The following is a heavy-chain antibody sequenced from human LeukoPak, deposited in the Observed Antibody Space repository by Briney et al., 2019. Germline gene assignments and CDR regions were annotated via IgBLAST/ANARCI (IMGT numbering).Heavy chain of an antibody. CDR3: ARGLVGATDIDY. CDR1: GGSISSYY. D-gene: IGHD1-26*01. Sequence: PSETLSLTCTVSGGSISSYYWSWIRQPPGKGLEWIGYIYYSGSTNYNPSLKSRVTISVDTSKNQFSLKLSSVTAADTAVYYCARGLVGATDIDYWGQGTLVTVSS. V-gene: IGHV4-59*01. CDR2: IYYSGST. J-gene: IGHJ4*02.